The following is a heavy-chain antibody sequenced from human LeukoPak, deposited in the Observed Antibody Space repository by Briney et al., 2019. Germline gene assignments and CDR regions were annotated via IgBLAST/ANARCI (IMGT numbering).Heavy chain of an antibody. CDR2: ITVASGNT. CDR1: GYTFITSS. CDR3: VGGSLGF. V-gene: IGHV1-3*01. Sequence: ASVKVSCKTLGYTFITSSIYWVRQAPGQRLEWLGWITVASGNTRYSEDLQGRVTLTRDTSANTAYMELRNLKSEDTAVYYCVGGSLGFWGQGTLVAVSP. J-gene: IGHJ4*02.